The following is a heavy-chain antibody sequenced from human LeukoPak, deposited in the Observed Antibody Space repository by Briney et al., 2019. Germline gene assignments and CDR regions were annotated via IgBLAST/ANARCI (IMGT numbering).Heavy chain of an antibody. CDR3: ARDLYRIVVVPHYFDY. J-gene: IGHJ4*02. CDR1: GFTFSTYE. V-gene: IGHV3-48*03. Sequence: GGSLRLSCAASGFTFSTYEMNWVRQAPGKGLEWVSYISSSGSTIYYADSVKGRFTISRDNAKNSLYLQMNSLRAEDTAVYYCARDLYRIVVVPHYFDYWGQGTLVTVSS. D-gene: IGHD3-22*01. CDR2: ISSSGSTI.